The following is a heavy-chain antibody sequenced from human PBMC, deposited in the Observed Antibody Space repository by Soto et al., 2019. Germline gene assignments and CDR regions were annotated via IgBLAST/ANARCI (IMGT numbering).Heavy chain of an antibody. CDR2: INPNSGGT. Sequence: ASVKVSCKASGYTFTGYYMHWVRQAPGQGLEWMGWINPNSGGTNYAQKFQGWVTMTRDTSISTAYMELSRLRSDDTAVYYCARTYGGYSYGYKSWGQGTQVTVSS. CDR3: ARTYGGYSYGYKS. J-gene: IGHJ4*02. CDR1: GYTFTGYY. V-gene: IGHV1-2*04. D-gene: IGHD5-18*01.